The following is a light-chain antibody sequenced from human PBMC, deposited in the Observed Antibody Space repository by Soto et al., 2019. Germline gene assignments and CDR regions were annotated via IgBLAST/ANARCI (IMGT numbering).Light chain of an antibody. CDR3: QQYDTSPRT. J-gene: IGKJ1*01. Sequence: IVLTQSPCTLSLSPGERATLSCRASQSLSSGYLAWYQQKPGQAPRILIYAASSRATGIPDRFSGSGSGTDFSLTINRLEPEDSAVYYCQQYDTSPRTFGQGTKVDIK. V-gene: IGKV3-20*01. CDR1: QSLSSGY. CDR2: AAS.